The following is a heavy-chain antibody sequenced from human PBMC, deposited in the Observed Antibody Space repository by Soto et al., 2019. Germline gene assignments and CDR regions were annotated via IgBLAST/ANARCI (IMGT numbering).Heavy chain of an antibody. CDR1: GGSSINYY. Sequence: SETLSLTCTVSGGSSINYYWTWIRQPPGKGLEWIGYVYSSGHTSYNPSLRSRVTISIDTSKNQFSLKLSSVTAADTAVYYCGRPRGYDFWSGSYFDYWGQGTLVTVSS. D-gene: IGHD3-3*01. CDR2: VYSSGHT. CDR3: GRPRGYDFWSGSYFDY. V-gene: IGHV4-4*08. J-gene: IGHJ4*02.